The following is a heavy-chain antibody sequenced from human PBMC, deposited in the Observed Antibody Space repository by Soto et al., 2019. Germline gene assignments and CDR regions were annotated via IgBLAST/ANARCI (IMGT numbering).Heavy chain of an antibody. Sequence: SETLSLTCTVSGGSMSGSYWSWIRQPPGKGLEYIGYIHYSGSTNYNPSLKSRVTISVDTSKNQFSLKLTSVTAADTAVYFCARGGWYVDYWGQGTLVTVSS. D-gene: IGHD6-19*01. CDR2: IHYSGST. J-gene: IGHJ4*02. CDR3: ARGGWYVDY. CDR1: GGSMSGSY. V-gene: IGHV4-59*01.